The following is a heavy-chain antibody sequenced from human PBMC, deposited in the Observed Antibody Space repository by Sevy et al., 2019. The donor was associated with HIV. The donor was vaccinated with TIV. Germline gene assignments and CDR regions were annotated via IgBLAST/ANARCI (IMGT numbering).Heavy chain of an antibody. Sequence: SETLSLTCAVSNYSISSGYYWGWIRQPPGKGLEWIGSFFHSGSTYYNPSLKSRVTISVDTSKNQFSLKLTSVTAADMAVYYCAGQRYSYDSGRRFDPWGQGTLVTVSS. D-gene: IGHD3-10*01. CDR1: NYSISSGYY. CDR3: AGQRYSYDSGRRFDP. CDR2: FFHSGST. V-gene: IGHV4-38-2*01. J-gene: IGHJ5*02.